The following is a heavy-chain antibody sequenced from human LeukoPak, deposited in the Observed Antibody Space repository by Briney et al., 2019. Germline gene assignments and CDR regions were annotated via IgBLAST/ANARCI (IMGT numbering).Heavy chain of an antibody. CDR1: GFIFSSYS. V-gene: IGHV3-21*01. Sequence: PGGSLRLSCAASGFIFSSYSMNWVRQAPGRGLEWVSSISSSTSYTYYADSVKGRFTISRDNAKNSLYLQVNSLRADDTAVYYCASSTSRAGGPGGHSFDYWGQGTLVTVSS. J-gene: IGHJ4*02. D-gene: IGHD2-2*01. CDR3: ASSTSRAGGPGGHSFDY. CDR2: ISSSTSYT.